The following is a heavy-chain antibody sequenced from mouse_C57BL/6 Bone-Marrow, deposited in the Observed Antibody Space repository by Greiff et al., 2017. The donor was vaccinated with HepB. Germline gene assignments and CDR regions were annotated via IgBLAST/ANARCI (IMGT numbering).Heavy chain of an antibody. CDR1: GYTFTSYW. Sequence: VQLQQPGAELVRPGSSVKLSCKASGYTFTSYWMHWVKQRPIQGLEWIGNIDPSDSETHYNQKFKDKATLTVDKSASTAYMQLSSLTSEDSAVYYCARGYGSSYWGQGTTLTVSS. CDR2: IDPSDSET. CDR3: ARGYGSSY. V-gene: IGHV1-52*01. D-gene: IGHD1-1*01. J-gene: IGHJ2*01.